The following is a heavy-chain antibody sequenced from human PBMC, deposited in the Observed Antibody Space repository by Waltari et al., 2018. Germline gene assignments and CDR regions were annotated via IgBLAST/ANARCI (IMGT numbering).Heavy chain of an antibody. CDR2: IKSRTDGGAT. CDR1: GFTFSTAW. D-gene: IGHD3-10*01. V-gene: IGHV3-15*01. CDR3: TTPSPANYYGSGSEGFDY. J-gene: IGHJ4*02. Sequence: EVQLVASGGGLVKPGGSLRLSCEAYGFTFSTAWTIWVRDARRTANTRVGRIKSRTDGGATDYAAPVKGRFTISRDDSKITLYLQMNSLKTEDTAVYYCTTPSPANYYGSGSEGFDYWGQGTLVTVSS.